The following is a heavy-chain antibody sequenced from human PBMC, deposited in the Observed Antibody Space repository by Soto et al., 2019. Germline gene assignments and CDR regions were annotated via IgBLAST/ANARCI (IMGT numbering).Heavy chain of an antibody. CDR3: ARPDYGGNKARSSGGAFDI. CDR2: IIPIFGTA. D-gene: IGHD4-17*01. Sequence: GASVKVSCKASGGTFSSYAISWVRQAPGQGLEWMGGIIPIFGTANYAQKFQGRVTITADESTSTAYMELSSLRSEDTAVYYCARPDYGGNKARSSGGAFDIWG. V-gene: IGHV1-69*13. CDR1: GGTFSSYA. J-gene: IGHJ3*02.